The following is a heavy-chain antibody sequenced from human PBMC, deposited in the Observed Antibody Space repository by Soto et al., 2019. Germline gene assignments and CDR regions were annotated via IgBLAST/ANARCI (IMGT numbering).Heavy chain of an antibody. Sequence: SETLSLTCTVSGGSISSYYWSWIGQRPGKGLEWIGYISYSGSTNYNSSLKSRVTISVDTSKNQFSLKLSSVTAADTAVYYCAREGVTPAYYYYYGMDVWGQGTTVTVSS. D-gene: IGHD5-18*01. CDR3: AREGVTPAYYYYYGMDV. J-gene: IGHJ6*02. V-gene: IGHV4-59*13. CDR2: ISYSGST. CDR1: GGSISSYY.